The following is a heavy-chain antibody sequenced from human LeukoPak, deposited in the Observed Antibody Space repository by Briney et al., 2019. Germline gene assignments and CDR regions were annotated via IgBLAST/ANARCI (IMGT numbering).Heavy chain of an antibody. D-gene: IGHD7-27*01. CDR1: GFTFSSYW. Sequence: GGSLRLSCAASGFTFSSYWMHWVRQATGKGLVWVSRINSDGTITNYADSVKGRFTISRDNAKNTLYLQMNSLRAEDTAVYYCTRVPQLGIADYWGQGILVTVSS. CDR3: TRVPQLGIADY. V-gene: IGHV3-74*01. J-gene: IGHJ4*02. CDR2: INSDGTIT.